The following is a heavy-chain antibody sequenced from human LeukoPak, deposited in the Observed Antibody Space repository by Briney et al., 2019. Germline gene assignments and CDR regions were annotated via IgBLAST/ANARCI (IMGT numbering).Heavy chain of an antibody. Sequence: GGPLRLSCAASGFTFSSYGMHWVRQAPGKGLEWVAVIWYDGSNKYYADSVKGRFTISRDNSKNTLYLQMNSLRAEDTAVYYCARDLHIFNFDYWGQGTPVTVSS. CDR2: IWYDGSNK. J-gene: IGHJ4*02. V-gene: IGHV3-33*01. D-gene: IGHD2-21*01. CDR1: GFTFSSYG. CDR3: ARDLHIFNFDY.